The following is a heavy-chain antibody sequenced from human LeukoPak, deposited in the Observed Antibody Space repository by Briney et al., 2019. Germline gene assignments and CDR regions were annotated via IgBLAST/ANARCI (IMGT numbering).Heavy chain of an antibody. D-gene: IGHD3-3*01. Sequence: SETLSLTCAVYGGSFSGYYWSWIRQPPGKGLEWIGEINHSGSTNYNPSLKSRVTISVDTSKNQFSLKLSSVTAADTAVYYCARGSGYYTAYYFDYWGQGTLVTVSS. V-gene: IGHV4-34*01. CDR2: INHSGST. CDR3: ARGSGYYTAYYFDY. J-gene: IGHJ4*02. CDR1: GGSFSGYY.